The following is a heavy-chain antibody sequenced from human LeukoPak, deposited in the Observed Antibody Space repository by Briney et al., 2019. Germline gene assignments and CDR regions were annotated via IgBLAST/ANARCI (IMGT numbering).Heavy chain of an antibody. CDR1: GFTFSSYE. D-gene: IGHD5-12*01. J-gene: IGHJ6*03. Sequence: PGGSLRLSCAASGFTFSSYEMNWVRQAPGKGLEWVSYISSSSTIYYADSVKGRFTISRDNAKNSLYLQMNSLRAEDTAVYYCARDGRVATITRYYYYMDVWGKGTTVTVSS. CDR3: ARDGRVATITRYYYYMDV. CDR2: ISSSSTI. V-gene: IGHV3-48*03.